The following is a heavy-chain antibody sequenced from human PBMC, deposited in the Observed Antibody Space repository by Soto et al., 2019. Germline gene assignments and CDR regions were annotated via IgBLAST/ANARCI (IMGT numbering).Heavy chain of an antibody. CDR1: GFTFSSYV. J-gene: IGHJ4*02. CDR3: ARGGGFFDY. V-gene: IGHV3-48*02. Sequence: EVQLVESGGGLVQPGGSLRLSCAASGFTFSSYVINWVRQVPGKGLEWVSYISISSSTRYYADSVRGRFTISRDNAKNSLYLQMNSLRDEDTAVYYCARGGGFFDYWGQGTLVTVSS. CDR2: ISISSSTR. D-gene: IGHD3-10*01.